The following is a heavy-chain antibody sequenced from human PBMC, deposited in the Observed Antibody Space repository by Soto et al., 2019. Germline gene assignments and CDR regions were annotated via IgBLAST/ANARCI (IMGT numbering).Heavy chain of an antibody. D-gene: IGHD6-13*01. CDR2: INHSGST. CDR1: GGSFSGYY. Sequence: SETLSLTCAVYGGSFSGYYWSWIRPPAGKGLEWIGEINHSGSTNYNPSLKSRVTISVDTSKNQFSLKLSSVTAADTAVYYCARPLAATFDPWGQGTLVTVSS. CDR3: ARPLAATFDP. V-gene: IGHV4-34*01. J-gene: IGHJ5*02.